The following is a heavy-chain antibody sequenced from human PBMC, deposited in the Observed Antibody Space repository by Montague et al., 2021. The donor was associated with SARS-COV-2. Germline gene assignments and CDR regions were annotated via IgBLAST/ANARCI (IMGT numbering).Heavy chain of an antibody. CDR2: IYHSGST. CDR3: ARDCYDYGSGSYQRWFDP. V-gene: IGHV4-38-2*02. Sequence: SETLSLTCTVSGYSISSGYCGGWIRQPPGKGLEWIGSIYHSGSTYYNPSLKSRVTISVDTSKNQFSLKLSSVTAADTVVYYCARDCYDYGSGSYQRWFDPWGQGTLVTVSS. CDR1: GYSISSGYC. D-gene: IGHD3-10*01. J-gene: IGHJ5*02.